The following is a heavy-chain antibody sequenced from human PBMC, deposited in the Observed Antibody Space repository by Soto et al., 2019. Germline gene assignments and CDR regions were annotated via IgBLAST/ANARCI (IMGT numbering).Heavy chain of an antibody. CDR2: INAGNGDT. J-gene: IGHJ6*02. D-gene: IGHD6-13*01. CDR1: GYTFTNYA. V-gene: IGHV1-3*01. Sequence: ASVKVSCKASGYTFTNYAMHWVRQAPGQRLEWMGWINAGNGDTTFSQRFQGRVTIIRGTSASTAYMELSSLRSEDTGVYYCARVPRAAHYYYGMDVWGQGTTVTVSS. CDR3: ARVPRAAHYYYGMDV.